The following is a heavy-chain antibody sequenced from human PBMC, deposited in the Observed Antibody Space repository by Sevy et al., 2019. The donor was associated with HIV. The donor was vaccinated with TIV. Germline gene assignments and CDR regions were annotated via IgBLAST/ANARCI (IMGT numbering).Heavy chain of an antibody. CDR3: ARLFSCGGDCYYLDY. CDR2: ISHDGNYK. V-gene: IGHV3-30-3*01. CDR1: GFTFSNYD. D-gene: IGHD2-21*02. Sequence: GGSLRLSCAASGFTFSNYDMHWVRQAPGKGLEWVAVISHDGNYKNYSDAVKVRFTISTDDFTNTLYLQMSSLGPEDTAVYFFARLFSCGGDCYYLDYWGQGALVTVSS. J-gene: IGHJ4*02.